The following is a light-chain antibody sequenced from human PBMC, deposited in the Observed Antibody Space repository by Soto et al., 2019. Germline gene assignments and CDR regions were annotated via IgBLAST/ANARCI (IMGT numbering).Light chain of an antibody. CDR2: VAS. CDR1: QSVSSSY. CDR3: QQYGSLPWT. V-gene: IGKV3-20*01. J-gene: IGKJ1*01. Sequence: EIVLTQSPGTLSLSPGERATLSCRASQSVSSSYLAWYQQTRGQPPRLLIYVASRRATGIPDRFSGSGSGTDFTLTISRLEPEDFAVYFCQQYGSLPWTFGQGTKVEIK.